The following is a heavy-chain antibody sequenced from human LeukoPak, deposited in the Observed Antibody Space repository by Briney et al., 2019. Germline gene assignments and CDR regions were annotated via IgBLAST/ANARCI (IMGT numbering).Heavy chain of an antibody. CDR2: IYSGGST. D-gene: IGHD3-10*01. V-gene: IGHV3-66*01. CDR1: GFTVSSNY. Sequence: GGSLRLSCAASGFTVSSNYMSWVRQAPGKGLEWVSVIYSGGSTYYADSVKGRFTISRDNSKNTLYLQMNSLRAEDTAVYYCAGEGPEARSGVRAFDIWGQGTMVTVSS. CDR3: AGEGPEARSGVRAFDI. J-gene: IGHJ3*02.